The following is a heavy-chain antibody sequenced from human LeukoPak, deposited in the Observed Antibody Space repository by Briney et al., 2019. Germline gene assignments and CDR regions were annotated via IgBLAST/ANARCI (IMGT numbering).Heavy chain of an antibody. D-gene: IGHD6-6*01. CDR2: ISSSSSYI. CDR3: ARDPAGSDYYYGVDV. V-gene: IGHV3-21*01. Sequence: GGSLRLSCAASGFTFSSYSMNWVRQAPGKGLEWVSSISSSSSYIYYADSVKGRFTISRDNAKNSLYLQMNSLRAEDTAVYYCARDPAGSDYYYGVDVWGQGTTVTVSS. J-gene: IGHJ6*02. CDR1: GFTFSSYS.